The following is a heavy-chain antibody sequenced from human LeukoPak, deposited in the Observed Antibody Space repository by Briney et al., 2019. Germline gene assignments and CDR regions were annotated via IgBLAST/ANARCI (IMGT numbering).Heavy chain of an antibody. Sequence: SETLSLTCTVSGGSISSSSYYWGWIRQPPGKGLEWIGSIYYSGSTYYNPSLKSRVTISVDTSKNQFSLKLSSVTAADTALYYCARGPFRGLFDSWGQGILVTVSS. CDR1: GGSISSSSYY. D-gene: IGHD3-10*01. J-gene: IGHJ4*02. V-gene: IGHV4-39*07. CDR3: ARGPFRGLFDS. CDR2: IYYSGST.